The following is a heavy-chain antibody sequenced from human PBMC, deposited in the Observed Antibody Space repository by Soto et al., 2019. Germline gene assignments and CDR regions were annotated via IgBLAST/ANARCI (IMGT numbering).Heavy chain of an antibody. J-gene: IGHJ4*02. CDR2: IYYSGST. CDR3: ASRTTGTTFPFDY. V-gene: IGHV4-39*01. Sequence: SETLSLTCTVSGGSISSSSYYWGWLRQPPGKGLEWIGSIYYSGSTYYNPSLKSRVTISVDTSKNQFSLKLSSVTAADTAVYYCASRTTGTTFPFDYWGQGTLVTVSS. D-gene: IGHD1-1*01. CDR1: GGSISSSSYY.